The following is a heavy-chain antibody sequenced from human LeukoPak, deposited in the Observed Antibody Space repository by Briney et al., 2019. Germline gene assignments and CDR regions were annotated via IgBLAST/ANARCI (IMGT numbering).Heavy chain of an antibody. CDR3: AKPSLVVPAAMKVDTAPGGY. CDR2: ISGSGGST. Sequence: PGGSLRLSCAASGFTFSSYAMSWVRQAPGKGLEWVSAISGSGGSTYYADSVKGRFTISRDNSKNTLYLQMNSLRAEDTAVYYCAKPSLVVPAAMKVDTAPGGYWGQGTLVTVSS. J-gene: IGHJ4*02. D-gene: IGHD2-2*01. CDR1: GFTFSSYA. V-gene: IGHV3-23*01.